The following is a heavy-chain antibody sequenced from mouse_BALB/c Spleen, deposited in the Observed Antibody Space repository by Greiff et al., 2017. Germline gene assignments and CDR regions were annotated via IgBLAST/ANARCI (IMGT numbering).Heavy chain of an antibody. J-gene: IGHJ4*01. CDR3: ARDRTADAMDY. D-gene: IGHD1-2*01. CDR1: GFTFTDYY. CDR2: IRNKANGYTT. Sequence: EVKVVESGGGLVQPGGSLRLSCATSGFTFTDYYMSWVRQPPGKALEWLGFIRNKANGYTTEYSASVKGRFTISRDNSQSILYLQMNTLRAEDSATYYCARDRTADAMDYWGQGTSVTVSS. V-gene: IGHV7-3*02.